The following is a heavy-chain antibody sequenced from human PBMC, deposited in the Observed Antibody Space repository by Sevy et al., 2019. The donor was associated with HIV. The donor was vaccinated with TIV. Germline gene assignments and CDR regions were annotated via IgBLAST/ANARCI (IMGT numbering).Heavy chain of an antibody. D-gene: IGHD5-18*01. V-gene: IGHV3-23*01. CDR3: AKEIQLWSDAEYYFDY. CDR2: ISGSGGST. J-gene: IGHJ4*02. CDR1: GFTFSSYA. Sequence: GGSLRLSCAASGFTFSSYAMSWVRQAPGKGLEWVSAISGSGGSTYYADSVKGRFTISRDNSKNTLYLQVNSLRAEDTAVYYCAKEIQLWSDAEYYFDYWGQGTLVTVSS.